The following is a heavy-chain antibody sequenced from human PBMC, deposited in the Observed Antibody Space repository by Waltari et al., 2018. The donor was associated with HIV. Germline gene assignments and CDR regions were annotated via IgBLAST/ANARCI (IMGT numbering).Heavy chain of an antibody. D-gene: IGHD2-2*01. CDR3: ARRKSSSSRAFDS. CDR2: INCDTGAT. Sequence: QVQLVQSGAAVKKSGASVRVTCTASGYTFTTHYIHWVRQAPGQGLEWMGWINCDTGATQYAQRFQGRVTMTRDTSITSAYMELSRLKTDDTALYFCARRKSSSSRAFDSWGQGTLVTVSS. CDR1: GYTFTTHY. J-gene: IGHJ4*02. V-gene: IGHV1-2*02.